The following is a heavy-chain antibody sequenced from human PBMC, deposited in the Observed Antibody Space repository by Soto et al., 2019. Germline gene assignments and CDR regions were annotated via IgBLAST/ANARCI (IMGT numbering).Heavy chain of an antibody. CDR3: ARSTYYDFWSGYYTAVGWFDP. J-gene: IGHJ5*02. D-gene: IGHD3-3*01. CDR2: IYYSGST. V-gene: IGHV4-39*01. CDR1: GGSISSSSYY. Sequence: TSETLSLTCTVSGGSISSSSYYWGWIRQPPGKGLEWIGSIYYSGSTYYNPSLKSRVTISVDTSKNQFSLKLSSVTAADTAVYYCARSTYYDFWSGYYTAVGWFDPWGQGTLVPVSS.